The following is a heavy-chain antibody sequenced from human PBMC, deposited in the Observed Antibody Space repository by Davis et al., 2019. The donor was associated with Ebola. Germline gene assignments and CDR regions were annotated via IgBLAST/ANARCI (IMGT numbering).Heavy chain of an antibody. Sequence: PSETLSPTCTVPGGSISSYYWSWIRQPPGKGLEWIGYIYYSGSTNYNPPLKSRVTISVDTSKNQFSLKLSSVTAADTAVYYCARARLRSYGMDVWGQGTTVTVSS. V-gene: IGHV4-59*01. J-gene: IGHJ6*02. D-gene: IGHD4-17*01. CDR1: GGSISSYY. CDR3: ARARLRSYGMDV. CDR2: IYYSGST.